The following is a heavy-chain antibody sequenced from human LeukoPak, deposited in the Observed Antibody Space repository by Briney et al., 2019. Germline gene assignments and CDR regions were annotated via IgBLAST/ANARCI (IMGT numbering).Heavy chain of an antibody. J-gene: IGHJ5*02. V-gene: IGHV3-74*01. CDR3: TRDLDGSGSYHWFDP. CDR2: INGDGSIT. CDR1: GFSFSSYW. Sequence: GTSLRLSCAASGFSFSSYWMHWVRQAPGKGLVWVSRINGDGSITTYADSVKGRFTNSRDNAKNTLYLQMNSLRAEDTAVYYCTRDLDGSGSYHWFDPWGQGTLVTVSS. D-gene: IGHD3-10*01.